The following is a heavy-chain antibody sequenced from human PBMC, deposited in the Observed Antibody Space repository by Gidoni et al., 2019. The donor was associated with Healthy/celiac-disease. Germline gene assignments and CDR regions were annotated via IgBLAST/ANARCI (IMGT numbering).Heavy chain of an antibody. Sequence: QVQLVQSGAEVKKPGASVKVSCKASGYTFTGYYMHWVRQAPGQGLEWMGWINPNSGGTNYAQKFQGRVTMTRDTSISTAYMELSRLRSDDTAVYYCARGSRKMRYCSSTSCYTGGGNFDYWGQGTLVTVSS. V-gene: IGHV1-2*02. D-gene: IGHD2-2*02. J-gene: IGHJ4*02. CDR2: INPNSGGT. CDR3: ARGSRKMRYCSSTSCYTGGGNFDY. CDR1: GYTFTGYY.